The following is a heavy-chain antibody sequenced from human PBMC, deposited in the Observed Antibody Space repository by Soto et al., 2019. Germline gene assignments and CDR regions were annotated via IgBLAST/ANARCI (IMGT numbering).Heavy chain of an antibody. CDR3: ERDFRDGYYFDY. Sequence: EVQLVESGGGLVKPGGSLRLSCAASGFTFSSYSMNWVRQAPGKGLEWVSSISRSTNYIDYADSVKGRFTISRDNAKNALYLQMYSLRAEDTDVYYCERDFRDGYYFDYWGQGTLVTVSS. D-gene: IGHD5-12*01. CDR2: ISRSTNYI. V-gene: IGHV3-21*01. CDR1: GFTFSSYS. J-gene: IGHJ4*02.